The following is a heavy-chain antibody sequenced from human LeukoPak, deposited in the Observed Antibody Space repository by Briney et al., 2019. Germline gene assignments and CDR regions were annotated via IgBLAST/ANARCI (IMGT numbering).Heavy chain of an antibody. J-gene: IGHJ4*02. CDR3: AKDPYFDWLSYFDY. CDR1: GFTFSSYS. D-gene: IGHD3-9*01. CDR2: ISSSSSTI. V-gene: IGHV3-48*01. Sequence: GGSLRLSCAASGFTFSSYSMNWVRQAPGKGLEWVSYISSSSSTIYYADSVKGRFTISRDNSKNTLYLQMNSLRAEDTAVYYCAKDPYFDWLSYFDYWGQGTLVTVSS.